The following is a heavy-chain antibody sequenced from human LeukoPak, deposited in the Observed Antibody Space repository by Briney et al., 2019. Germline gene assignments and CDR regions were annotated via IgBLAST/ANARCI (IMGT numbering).Heavy chain of an antibody. V-gene: IGHV3-7*01. CDR3: ARDGGRGLDY. J-gene: IGHJ4*02. CDR2: IKQDESEK. D-gene: IGHD3-16*01. CDR1: GFTFSNYW. Sequence: GGSLRLSCAASGFTFSNYWMTWVRQAPGKGLEWVANIKQDESEKYCVDSVKGRFTISRDNAKNSLYLQMNSLRAEDTAVYYCARDGGRGLDYWGQGTLVTVSS.